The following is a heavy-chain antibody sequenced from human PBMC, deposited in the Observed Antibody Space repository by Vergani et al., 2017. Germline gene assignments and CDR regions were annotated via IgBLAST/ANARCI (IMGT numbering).Heavy chain of an antibody. D-gene: IGHD1-7*01. V-gene: IGHV1-69*01. CDR3: ARGIQERNWNYVANPYYFDY. CDR1: GGTFSSYA. Sequence: QVQLVQSGAEVKKPGSSVKVSCKASGGTFSSYAISWVRQAPGQGLEWMGGIIPIFGTANYAQKFQGRVTITADESTSTAYMELSSLRSEDTAVYYCARGIQERNWNYVANPYYFDYWGQGTLVTVSS. J-gene: IGHJ4*02. CDR2: IIPIFGTA.